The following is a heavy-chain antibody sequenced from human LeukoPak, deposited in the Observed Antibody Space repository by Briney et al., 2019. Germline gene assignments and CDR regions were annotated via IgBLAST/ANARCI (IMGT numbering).Heavy chain of an antibody. CDR1: GGSISSGGYY. CDR2: IYYSGST. V-gene: IGHV4-31*03. J-gene: IGHJ5*02. Sequence: SQTLSPTCTVSGGSISSGGYYWSWIRQHPGKGLEWIGYIYYSGSTYYNPSLKSRVTISVDTSKNQFSLKLSSVTAADTAVYYCARGRSGYDFSRNWFDPWGQGTLVTVSS. CDR3: ARGRSGYDFSRNWFDP. D-gene: IGHD5-12*01.